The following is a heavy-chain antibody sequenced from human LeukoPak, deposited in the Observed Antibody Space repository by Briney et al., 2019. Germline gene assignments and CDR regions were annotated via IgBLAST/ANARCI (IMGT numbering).Heavy chain of an antibody. J-gene: IGHJ4*02. CDR3: ACSYDFWSGPDY. V-gene: IGHV3-11*01. Sequence: GGSLRLSCAASGFTFSDYYMSWIRQAPGKGLEWVPYISSSGSTIYYADSVKGRFTISRDNAKNSLYLQMNSLRAEDTAVYYCACSYDFWSGPDYWGQGTLVTVSS. CDR1: GFTFSDYY. CDR2: ISSSGSTI. D-gene: IGHD3-3*01.